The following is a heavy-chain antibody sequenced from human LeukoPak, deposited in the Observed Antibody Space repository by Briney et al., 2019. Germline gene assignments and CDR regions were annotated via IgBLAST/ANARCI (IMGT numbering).Heavy chain of an antibody. D-gene: IGHD1-26*01. J-gene: IGHJ4*02. V-gene: IGHV4-59*01. Sequence: PSETLSLTCTVSGGSISSYYWRWIRQPPGKGLEWIGYIYYSGSTNYNPSLKSRVTISVDTSKNQFSLKLSSVTAAGTAVYYCARGGGPVGATGPFDYWGQGTLVTVSS. CDR1: GGSISSYY. CDR3: ARGGGPVGATGPFDY. CDR2: IYYSGST.